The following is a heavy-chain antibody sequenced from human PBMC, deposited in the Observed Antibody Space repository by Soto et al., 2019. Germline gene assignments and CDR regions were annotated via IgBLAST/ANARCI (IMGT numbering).Heavy chain of an antibody. J-gene: IGHJ4*02. CDR2: IWYDGSNK. CDR3: ARAPGKYSSSWSFDY. D-gene: IGHD6-13*01. Sequence: GGSLRLSCAASGFTFSSYGMHWVRQAPGKGLEWVAVIWYDGSNKYYADSVKGRFTISRDNSKNTLYLQMNSLRAEDTAVYYCARAPGKYSSSWSFDYWGQGTLVTVSS. V-gene: IGHV3-33*01. CDR1: GFTFSSYG.